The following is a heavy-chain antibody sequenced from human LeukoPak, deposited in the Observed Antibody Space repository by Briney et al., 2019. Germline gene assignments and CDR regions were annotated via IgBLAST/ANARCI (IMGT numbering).Heavy chain of an antibody. V-gene: IGHV3-23*01. J-gene: IGHJ4*02. CDR2: ISGSGGST. D-gene: IGHD3-22*01. Sequence: GGSLRLSCAASGFTFSSYAMSWVRQAPGKGLEWVSVISGSGGSTYYADSVKGRYTISRDNSKNTLYLQMNSLRAEDTAVYYCAKVRYDSSGYQSPYFDYWGQGILVTVSS. CDR1: GFTFSSYA. CDR3: AKVRYDSSGYQSPYFDY.